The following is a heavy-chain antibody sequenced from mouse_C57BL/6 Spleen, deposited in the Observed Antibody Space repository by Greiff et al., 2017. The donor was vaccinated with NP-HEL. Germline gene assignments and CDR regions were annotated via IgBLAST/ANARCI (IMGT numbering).Heavy chain of an antibody. D-gene: IGHD1-1*01. J-gene: IGHJ2*01. CDR3: ASTYYGSDY. CDR2: IDPSDSYT. V-gene: IGHV1-50*01. Sequence: QVHVKQSGAELVKPGASVKLSCKASGYTFTSYWMQWVKQRPGQGLEWIGEIDPSDSYTNYNQKFKGKATLTVDTSSSTAYMQLSSLTSEDSAVYYCASTYYGSDYWGQGTTLTVSS. CDR1: GYTFTSYW.